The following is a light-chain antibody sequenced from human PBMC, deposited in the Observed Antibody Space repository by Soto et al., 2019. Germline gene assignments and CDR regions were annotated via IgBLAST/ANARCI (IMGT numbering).Light chain of an antibody. CDR1: QSVDNIY. CDR2: GAS. J-gene: IGKJ2*01. V-gene: IGKV3-20*01. CDR3: RHYGSSPPMYT. Sequence: DIVLTQSPGTLSLSPGERASLSCRASQSVDNIYLGWYQQKPSQAPRLLIYGASSRATGIPDRFSGSGSGTDFTLTISRLEPEDFAVYYCRHYGSSPPMYTFGQGTKLEIK.